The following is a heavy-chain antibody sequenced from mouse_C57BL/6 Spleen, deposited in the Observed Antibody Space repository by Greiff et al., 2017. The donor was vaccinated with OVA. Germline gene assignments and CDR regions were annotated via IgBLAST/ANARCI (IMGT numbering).Heavy chain of an antibody. J-gene: IGHJ3*01. CDR2: INPSTGGT. Sequence: VQLQQSGPELVKPGASVKISCKASGYSFTGYYMNWVKQSPEKSLEWIGEINPSTGGTTYNQKFKAKATLTVDKSSSTAYMQLKSLTSADSAVYYWARGEDDGCGFAYWGQGTLVTVSA. CDR3: ARGEDDGCGFAY. CDR1: GYSFTGYY. V-gene: IGHV1-42*01. D-gene: IGHD2-12*01.